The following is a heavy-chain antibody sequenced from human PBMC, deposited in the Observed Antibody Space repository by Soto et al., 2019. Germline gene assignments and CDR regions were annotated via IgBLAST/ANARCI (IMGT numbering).Heavy chain of an antibody. J-gene: IGHJ5*02. CDR3: AKDPRTWWNGNWFDP. CDR1: GFTFSSYA. D-gene: IGHD1-1*01. Sequence: EVQLLESGGGLVQPGGSLRLSCAASGFTFSSYAMSWVRQAPGKGLEWVSAISGSGGSTYYADSVKVRFTISRDNSKNTLYLQMNRLRAEDTAVYYCAKDPRTWWNGNWFDPWGQGTLVTVAS. V-gene: IGHV3-23*01. CDR2: ISGSGGST.